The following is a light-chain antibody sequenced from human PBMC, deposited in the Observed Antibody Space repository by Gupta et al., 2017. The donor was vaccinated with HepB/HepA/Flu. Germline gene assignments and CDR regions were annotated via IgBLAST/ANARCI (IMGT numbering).Light chain of an antibody. J-gene: IGLJ2*01. CDR1: SSDLGGYNY. CDR3: SSYKNSATVL. CDR2: GVS. V-gene: IGLV2-14*03. Sequence: QSALTQPASVSGSPGQSITISCTGTSSDLGGYNYVSWYQHHPGKAPKLIIYGVSNRPSGVSNRFSGSKSGNTASLTISGLQPEDEADYYCSSYKNSATVLFGGGTKLTVL.